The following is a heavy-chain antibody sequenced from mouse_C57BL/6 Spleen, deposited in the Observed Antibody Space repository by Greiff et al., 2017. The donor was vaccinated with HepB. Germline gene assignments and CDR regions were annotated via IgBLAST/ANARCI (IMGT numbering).Heavy chain of an antibody. J-gene: IGHJ1*03. CDR2: IYPGSGTT. CDR1: GYTFTSYW. V-gene: IGHV1-55*01. Sequence: QVQLQQPGAELVKPGASVKMSCKASGYTFTSYWITWVKQRPGQGLEWIGDIYPGSGTTNYNEKFKSKATLTVDTSSSTAYMQLSSLTSEDSAVYYCARWTVVDWYFDVWGTGTTVTVSS. CDR3: ARWTVVDWYFDV. D-gene: IGHD1-1*01.